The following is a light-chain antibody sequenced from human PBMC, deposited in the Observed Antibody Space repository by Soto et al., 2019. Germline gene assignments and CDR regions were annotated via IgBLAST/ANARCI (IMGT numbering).Light chain of an antibody. V-gene: IGLV2-8*01. CDR1: RSDVGDYNY. CDR2: EVT. J-gene: IGLJ2*01. CDR3: SSYAGSDNFEV. Sequence: SALTQPPSASGSPGQSVTISCTGTRSDVGDYNYVSWYQQHPGKAPKLLIYEVTKRPSGVPDRFSGSKSANTASLTVSGLQAEDEADYYCSSYAGSDNFEVFGGGTKLTVL.